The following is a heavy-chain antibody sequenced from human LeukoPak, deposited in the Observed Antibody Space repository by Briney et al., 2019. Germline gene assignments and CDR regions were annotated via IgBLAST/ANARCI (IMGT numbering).Heavy chain of an antibody. CDR2: INSDGSST. V-gene: IGHV3-74*01. J-gene: IGHJ4*02. Sequence: PGGSLRLSCAASGLTFSRYWMHWVRQAPGKGLVWVSHINSDGSSTNYADSVKGRFTISRDNAKNSLYLQMNSLRAEDTAVYYCARTWIQLWPQAHWGQGTLVTVSS. D-gene: IGHD5-18*01. CDR1: GLTFSRYW. CDR3: ARTWIQLWPQAH.